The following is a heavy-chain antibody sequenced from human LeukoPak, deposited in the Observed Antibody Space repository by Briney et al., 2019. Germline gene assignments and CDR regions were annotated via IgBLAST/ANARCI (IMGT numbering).Heavy chain of an antibody. CDR1: GFTFSSYW. CDR3: ARDGYIYGSGYSYYTDV. J-gene: IGHJ6*03. D-gene: IGHD5-18*01. CDR2: IKQDGSDK. V-gene: IGHV3-7*01. Sequence: QTGGSLRLSCAASGFTFSSYWMAWVRQTPGKGLEWVANIKQDGSDKYHVGSVKGRFTISRDNAKNSLYLQMNSLRAEDTAVYFCARDGYIYGSGYSYYTDVWGKGTTVTVSS.